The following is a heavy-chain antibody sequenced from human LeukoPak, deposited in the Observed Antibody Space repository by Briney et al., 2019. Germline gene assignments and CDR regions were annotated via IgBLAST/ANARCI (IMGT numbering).Heavy chain of an antibody. D-gene: IGHD3-9*01. CDR3: ARGQYYDILTGSRGDNWFDP. Sequence: SETLSLTCTVSGVSISSYYWSWIRQPAGKGLEWIGRIHASGSTNYNPSLKSRVTMSVDTSKNQFSLKLSSVTAADTAVYYCARGQYYDILTGSRGDNWFDPWGQGTLVTVSS. V-gene: IGHV4-4*07. CDR1: GVSISSYY. CDR2: IHASGST. J-gene: IGHJ5*02.